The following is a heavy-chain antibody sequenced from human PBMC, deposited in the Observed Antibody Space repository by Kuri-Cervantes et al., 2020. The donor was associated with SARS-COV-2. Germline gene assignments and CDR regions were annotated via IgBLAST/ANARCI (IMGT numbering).Heavy chain of an antibody. V-gene: IGHV1-69*04. D-gene: IGHD5-18*01. J-gene: IGHJ4*02. CDR2: IIPILGIA. CDR1: GGTFSSYA. CDR3: ARDHVDTAMVFDY. Sequence: SVKVSCKASGGTFSSYAISWVRQAPGQGLEWMGRIIPILGIANYAQKFQGRVTITADKSTSTAYMELSSLRSEDTAVYYCARDHVDTAMVFDYWGQGNLVTVSS.